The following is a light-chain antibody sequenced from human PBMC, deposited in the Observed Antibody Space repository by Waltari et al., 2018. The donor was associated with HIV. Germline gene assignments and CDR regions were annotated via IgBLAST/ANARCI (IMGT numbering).Light chain of an antibody. Sequence: HSALTQPASLSGSLGQSITLSCTGTGDDIGSQVLVSWYQRYPDRAPKLMIYEVSKRTSGFSDRFSGSKSGNTASLTISDLRWHDEAEYYCCSRTSGGSYVCGSGSTLTVL. CDR2: EVS. V-gene: IGLV2-23*02. J-gene: IGLJ1*01. CDR1: GDDIGSQVL. CDR3: CSRTSGGSYV.